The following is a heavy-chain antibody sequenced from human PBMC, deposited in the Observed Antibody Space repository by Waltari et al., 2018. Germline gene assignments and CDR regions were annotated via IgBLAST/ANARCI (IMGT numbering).Heavy chain of an antibody. Sequence: QVQLQQWGAGLLKPSETLSLTCAVYGGSLSGYYWSWIRQPPGKGLEWIGEINHSGSTIYNPSLKSRFTISVDTSMNQFSLKLSSVTAADTSVYYCARAIGFWSGFPNYYYCYYMDVWDKGTTVTVSS. D-gene: IGHD3-3*01. J-gene: IGHJ6*03. CDR3: ARAIGFWSGFPNYYYCYYMDV. CDR2: INHSGST. CDR1: GGSLSGYY. V-gene: IGHV4-34*01.